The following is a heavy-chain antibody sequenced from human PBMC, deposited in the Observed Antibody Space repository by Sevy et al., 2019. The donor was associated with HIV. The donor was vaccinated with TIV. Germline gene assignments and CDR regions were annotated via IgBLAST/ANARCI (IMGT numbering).Heavy chain of an antibody. V-gene: IGHV3-48*03. J-gene: IGHJ4*02. D-gene: IGHD3-22*01. CDR1: GFTFSSYE. CDR2: IISSGSSK. CDR3: ARGPHHYYDSSAFFDY. Sequence: GGSLRLSCTASGFTFSSYEMNWVRQAPGKGLEWVSNIISSGSSKYYADSVKGRFTISRDNAKNSLFLQMNRLRAEDTAVYYCARGPHHYYDSSAFFDYWGQGTLVTVSS.